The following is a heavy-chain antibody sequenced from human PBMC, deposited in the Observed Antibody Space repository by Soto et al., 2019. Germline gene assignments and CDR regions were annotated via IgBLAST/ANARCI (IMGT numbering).Heavy chain of an antibody. Sequence: EVELVESGGGVVRPGGSLRLSCAASGFTFDDYAMSWVRQGPGKGLEWVASINWNAGSTTYADSVKGRFTISRDNAKNSLYLQINSLRADDTGLYYCARCSSTSCYALASFDYWGQGTLVTVSS. D-gene: IGHD2-2*01. J-gene: IGHJ4*02. V-gene: IGHV3-20*04. CDR2: INWNAGST. CDR3: ARCSSTSCYALASFDY. CDR1: GFTFDDYA.